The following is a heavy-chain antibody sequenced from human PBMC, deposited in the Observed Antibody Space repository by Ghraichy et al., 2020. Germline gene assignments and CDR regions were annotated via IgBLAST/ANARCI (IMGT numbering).Heavy chain of an antibody. CDR3: ARARNSSGYYPVGY. V-gene: IGHV4-30-4*08. CDR1: GDSISSGDYY. CDR2: IYKSGST. J-gene: IGHJ4*02. Sequence: SETLSLTCTVSGDSISSGDYYWGWIRQLPGKGLEWIGYIYKSGSTYYQPSLKSRLTISLDASKNQFSLKLNSVTATDTAVYYCARARNSSGYYPVGYWGQGTLVTVSS. D-gene: IGHD3-22*01.